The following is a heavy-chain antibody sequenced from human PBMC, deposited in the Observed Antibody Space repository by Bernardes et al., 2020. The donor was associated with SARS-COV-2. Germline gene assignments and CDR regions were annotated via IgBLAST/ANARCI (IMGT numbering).Heavy chain of an antibody. V-gene: IGHV3-74*01. D-gene: IGHD2-8*01. CDR3: ARDLGYCTNGVCSP. J-gene: IGHJ5*02. CDR1: GFTFSSSW. CDR2: INTDGSST. Sequence: GGSLRLSRAASGFTFSSSWMHWVRQIPGKGLVWVSRINTDGSSTSYADSVKGRFTISRDNAKNKLFLQMNSLRAEDTAMYYCARDLGYCTNGVCSPWGQGTLVTVSS.